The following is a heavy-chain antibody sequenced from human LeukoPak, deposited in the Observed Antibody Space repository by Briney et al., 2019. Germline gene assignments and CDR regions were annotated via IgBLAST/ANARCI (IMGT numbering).Heavy chain of an antibody. V-gene: IGHV4-39*07. D-gene: IGHD1-26*01. J-gene: IGHJ4*02. CDR1: GGSISSSTYY. Sequence: SETLSLTCTVSGGSISSSTYYWGWIRQPPGKGLEWIGSIYHSGSTYYNPYLKSRVTISVDTSKNQFSLKLSSVTAADTAVYYCAREPQWERRGFDYWGQGTLVTVSS. CDR2: IYHSGST. CDR3: AREPQWERRGFDY.